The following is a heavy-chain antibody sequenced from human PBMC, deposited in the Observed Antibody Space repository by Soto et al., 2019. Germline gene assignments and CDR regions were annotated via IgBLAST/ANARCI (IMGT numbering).Heavy chain of an antibody. CDR2: IYHSGST. CDR1: GRTFSINADF. V-gene: IGHV4-39*07. CDR3: ARGGNWNYEGTFDY. Sequence: SETLSLTCTVSGRTFSINADFWYLAWIRQPPGKGLEWIGSIYHSGSTYYNPSLKSRVTISVDRSKNQFSLKLSSVTAADTAVYYCARGGNWNYEGTFDYWGQGTLVTVS. D-gene: IGHD1-7*01. J-gene: IGHJ4*02.